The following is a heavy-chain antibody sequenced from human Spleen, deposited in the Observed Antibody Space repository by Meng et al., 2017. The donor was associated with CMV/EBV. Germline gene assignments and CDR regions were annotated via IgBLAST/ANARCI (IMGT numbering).Heavy chain of an antibody. D-gene: IGHD6-13*01. V-gene: IGHV1-8*03. CDR3: ARDPQQLSGFDY. Sequence: CTASGYTCTSYDINWVRQATGQGLEWMGWMNPNSGNTGYAQKFQGRVTITRNTSISTAYMELSSLRSEDTAVYYCARDPQQLSGFDYWGQGTLVTVSS. CDR1: GYTCTSYD. J-gene: IGHJ4*02. CDR2: MNPNSGNT.